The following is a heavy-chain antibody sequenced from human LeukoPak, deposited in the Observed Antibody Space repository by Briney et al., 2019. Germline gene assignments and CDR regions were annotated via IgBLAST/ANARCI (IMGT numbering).Heavy chain of an antibody. CDR3: ARAPYDFWSGYTLYYFDY. Sequence: ASVKVSCKASGYTFTGYYMHWVRQAPGQGLEWMGWINPNSGGTNYAQKFQGRVTMTRDTSISTAYMELSRLRSDDTAVYYCARAPYDFWSGYTLYYFDYWGQGTLVTVSS. V-gene: IGHV1-2*02. J-gene: IGHJ4*02. CDR1: GYTFTGYY. CDR2: INPNSGGT. D-gene: IGHD3-3*01.